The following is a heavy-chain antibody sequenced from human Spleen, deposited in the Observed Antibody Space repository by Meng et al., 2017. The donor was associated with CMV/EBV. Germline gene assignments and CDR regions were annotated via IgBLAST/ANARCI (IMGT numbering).Heavy chain of an antibody. Sequence: GESLKISCAASGFIFSRYYMNWVRQAPGKGLEWDSSISPTTGYIYYADSVKGRFTISRDNAKNSLYLQMNNLRADDTAVYYCARHMEDRFGLYYFDYWGQGTLVTVSS. CDR2: ISPTTGYI. J-gene: IGHJ4*02. D-gene: IGHD3-3*01. CDR3: ARHMEDRFGLYYFDY. V-gene: IGHV3-21*01. CDR1: GFIFSRYY.